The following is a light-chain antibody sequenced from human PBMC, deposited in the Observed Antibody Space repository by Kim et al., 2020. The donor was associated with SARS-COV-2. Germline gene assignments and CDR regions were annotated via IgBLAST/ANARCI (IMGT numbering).Light chain of an antibody. J-gene: IGLJ1*01. Sequence: GQAVTISCTGTSSDVGSYDRVSWYKQSPGAAPKLMVYEVSYRPSGGADRLSGSKSGNTAYLTISGLQAEGEADYYCSSYTSTSFYVFGTGTKVTVL. CDR3: SSYTSTSFYV. CDR2: EVS. CDR1: SSDVGSYDR. V-gene: IGLV2-18*02.